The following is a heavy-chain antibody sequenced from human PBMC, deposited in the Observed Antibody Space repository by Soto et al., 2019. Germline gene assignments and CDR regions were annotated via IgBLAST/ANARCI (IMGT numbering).Heavy chain of an antibody. J-gene: IGHJ6*03. V-gene: IGHV3-30*18. CDR3: AKEVTRGYYFYYYMDV. CDR1: GFTFSRHG. Sequence: GGSLRLSCAASGFTFSRHGMHWVRQAPGKGLEWVAVISYDENNKKYGDSVKGRFTISRDNSKNTLYLQMSSLGAEDTAVYYCAKEVTRGYYFYYYMDVWGKGTTVTVS. D-gene: IGHD2-21*02. CDR2: ISYDENNK.